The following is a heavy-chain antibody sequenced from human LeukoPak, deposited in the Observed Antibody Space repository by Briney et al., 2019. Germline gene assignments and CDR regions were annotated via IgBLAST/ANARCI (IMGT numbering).Heavy chain of an antibody. CDR1: GYTFTSYG. J-gene: IGHJ4*02. CDR2: ISAYNGNT. CDR3: ARADEYSSSYLYFDY. D-gene: IGHD6-6*01. Sequence: ASVKLSCTASGYTFTSYGISWVRHAPGQGLEWMGWISAYNGNTNYAQKLQGRVTMTTDTSTSTAYIELSSLRSDDTAVYYCARADEYSSSYLYFDYWGQGTLVTVSS. V-gene: IGHV1-18*01.